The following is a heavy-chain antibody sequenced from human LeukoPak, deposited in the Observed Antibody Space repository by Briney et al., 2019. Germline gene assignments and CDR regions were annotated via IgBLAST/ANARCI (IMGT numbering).Heavy chain of an antibody. CDR1: GGSISSYY. CDR3: ARDLSGKYSSSWYSYWFDP. D-gene: IGHD6-13*01. J-gene: IGHJ5*02. V-gene: IGHV4-4*07. CDR2: IYTSGST. Sequence: SETLSLTCTVSGGSISSYYWSWIRQPAGKGLEWIGRIYTSGSTNYNPSLKSRVTMSVDTSKNQFSLELSSVTAADTAVYYCARDLSGKYSSSWYSYWFDPWGQGTLVTVSS.